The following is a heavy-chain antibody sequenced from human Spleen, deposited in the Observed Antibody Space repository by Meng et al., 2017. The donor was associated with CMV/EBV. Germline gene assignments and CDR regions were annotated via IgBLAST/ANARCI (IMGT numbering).Heavy chain of an antibody. V-gene: IGHV1-2*02. J-gene: IGHJ4*02. CDR1: GYTFTGYY. CDR3: ATLGGYSNYVLDY. CDR2: INPNSGGT. D-gene: IGHD4-11*01. Sequence: ASVKVSCKASGYTFTGYYVHWVRQAPGQGLEWMGWINPNSGGTNYAQKFQGRVTMTRDTSTSTVYMELSSLRSEDTAVYYCATLGGYSNYVLDYWGQGTLVTVSS.